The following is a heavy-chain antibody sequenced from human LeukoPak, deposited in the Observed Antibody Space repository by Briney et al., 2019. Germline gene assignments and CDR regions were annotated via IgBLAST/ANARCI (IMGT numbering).Heavy chain of an antibody. CDR2: ISSSSSTI. D-gene: IGHD6-13*01. CDR3: ARCGSSWILYYYYYMDV. V-gene: IGHV3-48*01. Sequence: PPGGSLRLSSAASGFTFSSYSMNWVRQAPGKGLEWVSYISSSSSTIYYADSVKGRFTISRDNAKNSLYLQMNSLRAEDTAVYYCARCGSSWILYYYYYMDVWGKGTTVTVSS. CDR1: GFTFSSYS. J-gene: IGHJ6*03.